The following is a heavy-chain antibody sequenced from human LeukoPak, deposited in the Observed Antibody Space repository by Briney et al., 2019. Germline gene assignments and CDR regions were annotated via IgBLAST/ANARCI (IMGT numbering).Heavy chain of an antibody. CDR1: GFPVSSNH. CDR3: AREYNYYDSSGWDAFEI. V-gene: IGHV3-53*01. J-gene: IGHJ3*02. CDR2: ISSGGTT. D-gene: IGHD3-22*01. Sequence: GGSLRLSCAVSGFPVSSNHMSWVRQAPGKGLEWVSIISSGGTTYYPDSVKGRFTISRDNSKNTLYLQMNSLRAEDTAVYYCAREYNYYDSSGWDAFEIWGQGTMVTVSS.